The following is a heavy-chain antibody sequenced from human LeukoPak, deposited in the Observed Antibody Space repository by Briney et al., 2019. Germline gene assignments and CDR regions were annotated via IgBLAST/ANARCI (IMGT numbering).Heavy chain of an antibody. CDR3: ARESVLEVL. CDR1: GGSFSGYY. CDR2: INHSGST. Sequence: SETLSLTCAVYGGSFSGYYWSWIRQPPGKGLEWIGEINHSGSTNYNPSLKSRVTISVDTSKNQFSLKLSSVTAADTAVYYCARESVLEVLWGQGTLVTVSS. V-gene: IGHV4-34*01. J-gene: IGHJ4*02.